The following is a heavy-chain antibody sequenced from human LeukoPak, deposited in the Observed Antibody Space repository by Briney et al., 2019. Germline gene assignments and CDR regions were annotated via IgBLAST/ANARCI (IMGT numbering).Heavy chain of an antibody. D-gene: IGHD6-13*01. J-gene: IGHJ6*03. V-gene: IGHV1-8*01. CDR3: ARGVEDSSSWSYYYCYMDV. Sequence: LWASVKVSCKASGYTFTSYDINWVRQATGQGLEWMGWMNPNSGNTGYAQKLQGRVTMTRNTSISTAYMELSSLRSEDTAVYYCARGVEDSSSWSYYYCYMDVWGKGTTVTVSS. CDR1: GYTFTSYD. CDR2: MNPNSGNT.